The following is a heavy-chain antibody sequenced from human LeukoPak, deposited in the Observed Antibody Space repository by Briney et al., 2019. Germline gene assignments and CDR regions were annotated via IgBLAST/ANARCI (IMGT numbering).Heavy chain of an antibody. D-gene: IGHD2-2*01. J-gene: IGHJ3*02. CDR2: IYYSGST. V-gene: IGHV4-30-4*07. CDR3: ARDPRETSDAFDI. CDR1: GGSISSGGYS. Sequence: PSETLSLTCAVSGGSISSGGYSWSWIRQPPGKGLEWIGYIYYSGSTYYNPSLKSRVTISVDTSKNQFSLKLSSVTAADTAVYYCARDPRETSDAFDIWGQGTMVTVSS.